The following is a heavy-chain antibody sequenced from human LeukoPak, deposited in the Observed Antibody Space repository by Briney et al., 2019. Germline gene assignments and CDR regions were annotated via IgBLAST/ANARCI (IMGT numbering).Heavy chain of an antibody. CDR2: ISPYNGNT. CDR1: GYTFSTYG. D-gene: IGHD3-22*01. V-gene: IGHV1-18*01. CDR3: ARGPHERSGYPDD. J-gene: IGHJ4*02. Sequence: ASVKVSCKPSGYTFSTYGITWARQAPGQGLEWMGWISPYNGNTNYAQKFQGRVTLTTDTSTSTAYMELRSLRSVDTAVYYCARGPHERSGYPDDWGQGTLVTVSS.